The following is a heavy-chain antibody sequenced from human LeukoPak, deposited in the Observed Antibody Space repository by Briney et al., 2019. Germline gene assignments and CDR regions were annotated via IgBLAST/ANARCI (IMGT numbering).Heavy chain of an antibody. D-gene: IGHD6-19*01. J-gene: IGHJ4*02. CDR1: GYTLTELS. CDR3: AIQYSSGWYRYYFDY. V-gene: IGHV1-24*01. CDR2: FDPEDGET. Sequence: ASVKVSCKVSGYTLTELSIHWVRQAPGKGLEWMGSFDPEDGETIYAQKFQGRVTMTGDTSTDTTYMELSSLRSEDTAVYYCAIQYSSGWYRYYFDYWGQGTLVTVSS.